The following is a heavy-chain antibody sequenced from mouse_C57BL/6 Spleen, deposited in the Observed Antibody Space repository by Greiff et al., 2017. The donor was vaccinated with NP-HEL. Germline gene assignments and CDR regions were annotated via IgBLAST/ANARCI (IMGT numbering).Heavy chain of an antibody. Sequence: QVQLQQPGAELVRPGSSVKLSCKASGYTFTSYWMHWVKQRPIQGLEWIGNIDPSDSETHYNQKFKDKATLTVDKSSSTAYMQLSSLTSEDSAVYYCARDPYYYGSSHYFDYWGQGTTLTVSS. CDR2: IDPSDSET. D-gene: IGHD1-1*01. V-gene: IGHV1-52*01. J-gene: IGHJ2*01. CDR3: ARDPYYYGSSHYFDY. CDR1: GYTFTSYW.